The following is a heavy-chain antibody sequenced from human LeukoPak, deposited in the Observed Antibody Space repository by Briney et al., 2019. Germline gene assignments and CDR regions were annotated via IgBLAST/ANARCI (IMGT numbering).Heavy chain of an antibody. J-gene: IGHJ4*02. Sequence: SETLSLTCTVSGGSISSYYWSWIRQPPGKGLEWIGYIYYTGSTNYNPSLKSRVTISVDASKNQFSLKLSSVTAADTAVYYCAGGTSRNYYYFDYWGQGALFTVSS. V-gene: IGHV4-59*01. CDR3: AGGTSRNYYYFDY. D-gene: IGHD3-10*01. CDR1: GGSISSYY. CDR2: IYYTGST.